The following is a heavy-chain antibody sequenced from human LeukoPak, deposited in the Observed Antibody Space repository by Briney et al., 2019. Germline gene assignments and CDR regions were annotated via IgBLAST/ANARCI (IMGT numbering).Heavy chain of an antibody. Sequence: GGSLRLSCAASGFTFSTYGMSWVRQAPGKGLEWDSAISGSGGYTYYADSVKGRFTVSRDNSKSTLSLQMNSLRAEDTAIYYCATYRQVLLPFESWGQGTLVTVSS. CDR2: ISGSGGYT. J-gene: IGHJ4*02. CDR3: ATYRQVLLPFES. CDR1: GFTFSTYG. D-gene: IGHD2-8*02. V-gene: IGHV3-23*01.